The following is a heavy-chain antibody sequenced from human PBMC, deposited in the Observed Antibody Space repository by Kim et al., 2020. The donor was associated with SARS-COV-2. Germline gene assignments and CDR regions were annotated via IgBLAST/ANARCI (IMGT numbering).Heavy chain of an antibody. V-gene: IGHV3-23*01. CDR2: ISHSGGGT. CDR1: GFPFNRYA. Sequence: GGSLRLSCAASGFPFNRYAMNWVRQAPGKGLEWVSTISHSGGGTYYADSVKGRFTVSRDNSKNTLYLQMNSLRADDTAIYYCAKGGYSGSYYLCDYWGQG. D-gene: IGHD1-26*01. J-gene: IGHJ4*02. CDR3: AKGGYSGSYYLCDY.